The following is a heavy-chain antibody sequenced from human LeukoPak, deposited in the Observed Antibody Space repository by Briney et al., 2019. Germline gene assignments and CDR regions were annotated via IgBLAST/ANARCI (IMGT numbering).Heavy chain of an antibody. CDR3: ARGDGGNFNDAFDI. Sequence: GGSLRLSCAASGFTFSTYTMNWVRQAPGKGLEWISSITGIGNYIFYADSVKGRFTISRDNAKNSLYLQMNSLIAEDTAVYFCARGDGGNFNDAFDIWGQGTMVTVSS. D-gene: IGHD4-23*01. J-gene: IGHJ3*02. CDR2: ITGIGNYI. CDR1: GFTFSTYT. V-gene: IGHV3-21*01.